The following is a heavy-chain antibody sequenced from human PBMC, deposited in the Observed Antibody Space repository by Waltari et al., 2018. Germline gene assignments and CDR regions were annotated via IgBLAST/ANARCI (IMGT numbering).Heavy chain of an antibody. J-gene: IGHJ6*02. D-gene: IGHD1-7*01. CDR3: ARDSTGTTNYYYNAMDV. CDR1: GYTFTAYY. V-gene: IGHV1-2*06. Sequence: QVQLVQSGAEVTKPGASVKVSCKASGYTFTAYYIHWVRQAPGQGLEWMGRINPNGGGTNYAQKFQGRVTMTRDTSISSAYMELSSLRSDDTAVYYCARDSTGTTNYYYNAMDVWGPGTAVTVSS. CDR2: INPNGGGT.